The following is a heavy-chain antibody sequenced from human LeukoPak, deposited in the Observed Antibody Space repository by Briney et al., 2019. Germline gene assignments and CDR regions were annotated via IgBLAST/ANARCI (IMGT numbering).Heavy chain of an antibody. CDR1: GFTFSSYG. V-gene: IGHV3-33*01. CDR2: IWYDGSNK. CDR3: ARRKQVDWYVDY. J-gene: IGHJ4*02. Sequence: GGSLRLSCAASGFTFSSYGMHWVRQAPGKGLEWVAVIWYDGSNKYYADSVKGRFTISRDNAKNSLYLQMNSLRAEDTAVYYCARRKQVDWYVDYWGQGTLVTVSS. D-gene: IGHD3-9*01.